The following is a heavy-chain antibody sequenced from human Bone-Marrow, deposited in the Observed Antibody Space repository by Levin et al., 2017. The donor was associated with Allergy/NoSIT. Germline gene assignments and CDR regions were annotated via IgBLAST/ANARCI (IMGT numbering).Heavy chain of an antibody. CDR2: IYSSGIT. CDR3: ARLNVVPAEPSDY. V-gene: IGHV4-31*03. CDR1: GVSVTSDSHY. J-gene: IGHJ4*02. D-gene: IGHD2-21*02. Sequence: SETLSLTCNVSGVSVTSDSHYWTWIRQHPGQGLEWIGCIYSSGITYYTPSLKSRLTISVDTSKNQFSLKLNSVTAADTAIYYCARLNVVPAEPSDYWGQGTLVTVSS.